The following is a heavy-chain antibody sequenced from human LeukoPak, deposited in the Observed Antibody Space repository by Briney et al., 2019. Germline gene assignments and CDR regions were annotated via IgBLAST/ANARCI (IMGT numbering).Heavy chain of an antibody. CDR1: GGTISSYY. CDR2: IYYSGST. V-gene: IGHV4-59*01. CDR3: ARVEVTSSWYSIDY. D-gene: IGHD6-13*01. J-gene: IGHJ4*02. Sequence: SETLSLTCTASGGTISSYYWSWIRQPPGKGLEWIGNIYYSGSTNYNPSLKSRVIISVDTSKNQFSLKLTSVTAADTAVYYCARVEVTSSWYSIDYWGQGILVTVSS.